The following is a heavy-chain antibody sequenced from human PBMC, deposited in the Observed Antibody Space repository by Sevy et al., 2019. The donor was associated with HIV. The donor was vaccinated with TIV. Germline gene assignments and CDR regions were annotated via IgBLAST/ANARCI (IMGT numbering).Heavy chain of an antibody. V-gene: IGHV3-20*04. CDR2: INWNGGSI. D-gene: IGHD3-10*01. Sequence: GGSLRLSCAASGFTFDDYGMSWVRQAPGKGLEWVSGINWNGGSISYADSVRGRFTISRDNAKKSLYLQMSSLRAEDTAVYYCARESFVSPDAFDIWGQGTMVTVSS. CDR3: ARESFVSPDAFDI. CDR1: GFTFDDYG. J-gene: IGHJ3*02.